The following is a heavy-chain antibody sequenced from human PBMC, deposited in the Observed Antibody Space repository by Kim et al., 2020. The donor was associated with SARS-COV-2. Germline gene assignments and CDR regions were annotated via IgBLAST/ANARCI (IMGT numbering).Heavy chain of an antibody. CDR1: GYTFTGYY. V-gene: IGHV1-2*06. D-gene: IGHD5-18*01. CDR2: INPNSGGT. CDR3: ARAGGVLQLWLRDLDY. J-gene: IGHJ4*02. Sequence: ASVKVSCKASGYTFTGYYMHWVRQAPGQGLEWMGRINPNSGGTNYAQKFQGRVTMTRDTSISTAYMELSRLRSDDTAVYYCARAGGVLQLWLRDLDYWGQGTLVTVSS.